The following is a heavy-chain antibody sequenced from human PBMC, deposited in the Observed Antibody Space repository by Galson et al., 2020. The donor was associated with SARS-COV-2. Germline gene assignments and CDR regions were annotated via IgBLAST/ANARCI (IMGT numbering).Heavy chain of an antibody. Sequence: ASVKVSCKASGGTFSSYSMSWVRQAPGQGLEWMGGIIPIFGTPNYAQKFQGRVTITTDESTRTAYMELSSLRSDDTAVYYCASEGDSPVGAFHIWGQGTMVTVSS. CDR3: ASEGDSPVGAFHI. D-gene: IGHD3-22*01. V-gene: IGHV1-69*05. J-gene: IGHJ3*02. CDR1: GGTFSSYS. CDR2: IIPIFGTP.